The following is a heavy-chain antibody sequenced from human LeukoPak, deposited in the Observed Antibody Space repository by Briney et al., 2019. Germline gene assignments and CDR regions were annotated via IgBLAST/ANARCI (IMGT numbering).Heavy chain of an antibody. D-gene: IGHD3-22*01. CDR2: ISTYNDNT. Sequence: APVKVSCKASGYTFSDFGISCVRQAPGQGLEWMGWISTYNDNTNYAQKLQGRVAINTDTSTSTAYMELRSLRSDDTAVYYCARDCDRSGYYCYWGQGTLVTVSS. CDR3: ARDCDRSGYYCY. V-gene: IGHV1-18*01. J-gene: IGHJ4*02. CDR1: GYTFSDFG.